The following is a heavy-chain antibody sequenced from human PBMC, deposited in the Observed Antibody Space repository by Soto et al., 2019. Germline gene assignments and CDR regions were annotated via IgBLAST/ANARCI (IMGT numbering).Heavy chain of an antibody. CDR2: IYYSGST. D-gene: IGHD2-21*01. CDR3: ARRLLAYCGGDCYSFWFDP. CDR1: GGSISSYY. J-gene: IGHJ5*02. V-gene: IGHV4-59*08. Sequence: SETLSLTCTVSGGSISSYYWSWIRQPPGKGLEWIGYIYYSGSTNYNPSLKSRVTISVDTSKNQFSLKLSSVTAADTAVYYCARRLLAYCGGDCYSFWFDPWGQGTLVTVSS.